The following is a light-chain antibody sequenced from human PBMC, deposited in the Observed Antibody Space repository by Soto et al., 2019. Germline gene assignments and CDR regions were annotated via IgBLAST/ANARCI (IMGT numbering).Light chain of an antibody. Sequence: EIVLTQSPDILSLSPGERATLSYRASQGMSSAYLAWFQQKPGQAPSLLIYGASTRATGIPDRFSGSGSGTDFTLTISRLEPEDFAVYYCQHYGSSSWTFGQGTKVEIK. J-gene: IGKJ1*01. V-gene: IGKV3-20*01. CDR1: QGMSSAY. CDR2: GAS. CDR3: QHYGSSSWT.